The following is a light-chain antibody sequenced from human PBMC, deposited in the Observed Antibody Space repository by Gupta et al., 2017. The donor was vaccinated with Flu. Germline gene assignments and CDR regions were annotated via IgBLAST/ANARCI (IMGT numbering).Light chain of an antibody. CDR3: QAWDNSSDNRWV. V-gene: IGLV3-21*03. J-gene: IGLJ3*02. CDR2: DGS. CDR1: NIGSKS. Sequence: KTARITGGGSNIGSKSVHCYHQKPGEAPLLLVYDGSDRHSASHQRFYGSNSGNTATLTNSSVDAGDEAAYYCQAWDNSSDNRWVFGGGTKLTVL.